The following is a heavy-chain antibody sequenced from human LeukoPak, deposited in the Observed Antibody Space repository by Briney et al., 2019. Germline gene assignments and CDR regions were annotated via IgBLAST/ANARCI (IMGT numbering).Heavy chain of an antibody. CDR2: INQDGTNQ. Sequence: PGGSLRLSCLASGFPFSGYWMDWVRQAPGKGMEWVANINQDGTNQYYAASVRGRFSISRDNTKNSLYLQMNSLRAEDTGVYYCSRSLDYLGQGALVTVSS. V-gene: IGHV3-7*01. CDR3: SRSLDY. J-gene: IGHJ4*02. CDR1: GFPFSGYW.